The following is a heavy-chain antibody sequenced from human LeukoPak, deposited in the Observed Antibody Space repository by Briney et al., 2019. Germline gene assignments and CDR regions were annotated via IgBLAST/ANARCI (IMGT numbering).Heavy chain of an antibody. CDR3: ARGSGGSYLSFDY. CDR2: INHSGST. D-gene: IGHD1-26*01. CDR1: GGSFSGYY. Sequence: SETLSLTCAVYGGSFSGYYWSWIRQPPGKGLEWIGEINHSGSTNYNPSLKSRVTISVDTSKNQFSLKLSSVTAADTAVYYCARGSGGSYLSFDYWGQGTLVTVSS. J-gene: IGHJ4*02. V-gene: IGHV4-34*01.